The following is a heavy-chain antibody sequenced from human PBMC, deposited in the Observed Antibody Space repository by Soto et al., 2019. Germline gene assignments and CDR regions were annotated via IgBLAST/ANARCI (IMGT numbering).Heavy chain of an antibody. CDR3: ARVSEPYYYYGMDV. CDR2: INAGNGNT. CDR1: GYTFTSYA. Sequence: GASVKVSCKASGYTFTSYAMHWVRQAPGQRLEWMGWINAGNGNTKYSQKSQGRVTITRDTSASTAYMELSSLRFEDTAVYYCARVSEPYYYYGMDVWGQGTTVTVSS. J-gene: IGHJ6*02. V-gene: IGHV1-3*01.